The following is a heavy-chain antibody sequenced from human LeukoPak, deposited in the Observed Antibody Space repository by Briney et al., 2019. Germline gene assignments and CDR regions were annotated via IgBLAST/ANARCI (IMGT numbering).Heavy chain of an antibody. CDR2: FDPEDGET. D-gene: IGHD4-17*01. J-gene: IGHJ5*02. CDR3: AIMTPVDP. V-gene: IGHV1-24*01. Sequence: ASVKVSCKVSGYTLTELSMHWVRQAPGKGLEWMGGFDPEDGETIYAQKFQGRVTMTRNTSISTAYMELSSLRSEDTAVYYCAIMTPVDPWGQGTLVTVSS. CDR1: GYTLTELS.